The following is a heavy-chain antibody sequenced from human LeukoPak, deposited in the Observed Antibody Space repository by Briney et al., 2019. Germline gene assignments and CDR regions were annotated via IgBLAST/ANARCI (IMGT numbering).Heavy chain of an antibody. D-gene: IGHD3-10*01. CDR2: TYYRSKWYN. V-gene: IGHV6-1*01. J-gene: IGHJ4*02. Sequence: SQTLSLTCVISGDSVSSNSAAWSWIRQSPARGLEWLGRTYYRSKWYNDYAVSVKSRITINPDTSKNQFSLQLNSVTPEDTAVYYCARDDMFRGDIIDYWGQGTLVTVSS. CDR1: GDSVSSNSAA. CDR3: ARDDMFRGDIIDY.